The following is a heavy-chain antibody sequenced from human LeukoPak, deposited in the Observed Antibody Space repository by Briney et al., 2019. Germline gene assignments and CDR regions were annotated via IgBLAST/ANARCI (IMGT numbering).Heavy chain of an antibody. CDR1: GYTFTSYG. CDR2: ISAYNGNT. CDR3: ARDHGSSWYVNWFDP. D-gene: IGHD6-13*01. V-gene: IGHV1-18*01. Sequence: GASVKVSCKASGYTFTSYGISWVRQAPGQGLEWMGWISAYNGNTNYAQKLQGRVTMTTDTSTSTAYMELRSLRSDDTAVYYCARDHGSSWYVNWFDPWGQGTLVTVSS. J-gene: IGHJ5*02.